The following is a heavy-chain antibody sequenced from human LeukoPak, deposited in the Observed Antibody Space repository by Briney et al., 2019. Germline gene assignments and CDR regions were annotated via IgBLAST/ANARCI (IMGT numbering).Heavy chain of an antibody. V-gene: IGHV3-23*01. J-gene: IGHJ4*02. CDR2: ISGSGGNT. D-gene: IGHD5-24*01. CDR3: AKDPTRDGYNYGLDY. CDR1: GFTFSSYG. Sequence: GGSLRLSCAASGFTFSSYGMNWVRQAPGKGLEWVSAISGSGGNTYYADSVKGRFTISRDNSKNTLYLQMNSLRAEDTAVYYCAKDPTRDGYNYGLDYWGQGTLVTVSS.